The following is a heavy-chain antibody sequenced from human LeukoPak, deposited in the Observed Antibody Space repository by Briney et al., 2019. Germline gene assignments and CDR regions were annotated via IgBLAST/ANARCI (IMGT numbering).Heavy chain of an antibody. Sequence: GASVKVSCKASGYTFTSYDINWVRQATGQGLEWMGWMNPNSGNTGYAQKFQGRVTMTRNTSISTAYMELSSLRSEDTAVYYCTRGGIITIFGVVTHFDYWGQGTLVTVSS. D-gene: IGHD3-3*01. CDR3: TRGGIITIFGVVTHFDY. CDR1: GYTFTSYD. CDR2: MNPNSGNT. J-gene: IGHJ4*02. V-gene: IGHV1-8*01.